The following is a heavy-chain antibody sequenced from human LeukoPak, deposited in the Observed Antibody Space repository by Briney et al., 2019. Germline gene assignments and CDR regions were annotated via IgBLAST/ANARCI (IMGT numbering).Heavy chain of an antibody. CDR2: ISGSGGST. Sequence: GGSPRLSCAASGFTFSSYAMSWVRQAPGKGLEWVSAISGSGGSTYYADSVKGRFTISRDNSKNTLYLQMNSLRVEDTAVYYCAKDSGYCDTTSCRLANWGQGTLVTVSS. CDR1: GFTFSSYA. D-gene: IGHD2-2*01. CDR3: AKDSGYCDTTSCRLAN. V-gene: IGHV3-23*01. J-gene: IGHJ4*02.